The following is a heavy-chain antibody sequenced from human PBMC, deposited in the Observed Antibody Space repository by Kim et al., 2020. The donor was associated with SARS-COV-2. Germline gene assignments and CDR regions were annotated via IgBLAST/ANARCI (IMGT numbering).Heavy chain of an antibody. D-gene: IGHD2-15*01. V-gene: IGHV3-48*01. J-gene: IGHJ6*02. CDR2: TI. CDR3: AGMGYAAGMDL. Sequence: TIDYAASVKGRYTITRDNATNALYLQMNSLRAEDTAVYYCAGMGYAAGMDLWGQGTTVTVS.